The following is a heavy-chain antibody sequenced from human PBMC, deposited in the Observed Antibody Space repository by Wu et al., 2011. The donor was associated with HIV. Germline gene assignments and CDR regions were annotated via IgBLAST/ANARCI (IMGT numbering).Heavy chain of an antibody. CDR1: GGSISSGDYY. D-gene: IGHD6-6*01. CDR3: ARDGASIAARPEGYFDY. CDR2: IYYSGST. V-gene: IGHV4-30-4*08. Sequence: HVQLQESGPGLVKPSQTLSLTCTVSGGSISSGDYYWSWIRQPPGKGLEWIGYIYYSGSTYYNPSLKSRVTISVDTSKNQFSLKLSSVTAADTAVYYCARDGASIAARPEGYFDYWGQGTLVTVSS. J-gene: IGHJ4*02.